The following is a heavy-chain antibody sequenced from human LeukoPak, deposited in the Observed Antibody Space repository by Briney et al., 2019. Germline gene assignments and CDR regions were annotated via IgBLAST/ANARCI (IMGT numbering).Heavy chain of an antibody. Sequence: SQTLSLTCTVSRGSLSSSSYYWGWIRQPPGKGLEWIGSIYYSGRTCYNPSLKSRVTISVDTSKNQFSLKLSSVTAADTAVYYCARAARYCSSSRCFSNWFDPWGQGTLVSVSS. V-gene: IGHV4-39*07. D-gene: IGHD2-2*01. J-gene: IGHJ5*02. CDR1: RGSLSSSSYY. CDR2: IYYSGRT. CDR3: ARAARYCSSSRCFSNWFDP.